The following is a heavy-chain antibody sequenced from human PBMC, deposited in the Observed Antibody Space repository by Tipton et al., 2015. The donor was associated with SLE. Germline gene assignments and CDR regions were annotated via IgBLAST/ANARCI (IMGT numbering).Heavy chain of an antibody. CDR2: INHSGST. V-gene: IGHV4-34*01. Sequence: TLSLTCAVYGGSFSGYYWSWIRQPPGKGLEWIGEINHSGSTNYNPSLKSRVSISADTSKNQFSLKLSSVTAADTAVYYCARLDTGGSGSYVRFDYWGQGTLVTVSS. J-gene: IGHJ4*02. CDR3: ARLDTGGSGSYVRFDY. CDR1: GGSFSGYY. D-gene: IGHD3-10*01.